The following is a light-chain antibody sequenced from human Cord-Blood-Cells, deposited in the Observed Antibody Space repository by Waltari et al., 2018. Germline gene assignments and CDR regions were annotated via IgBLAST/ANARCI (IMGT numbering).Light chain of an antibody. J-gene: IGLJ2*01. CDR1: ALPKQY. CDR3: QSADSSGTYVV. Sequence: SYELTQPPSVSVSPGQTARITCSGDALPKQYAYWYQQKPGQAPVLVIYKDSERPSGIPGRFSGSNAGTTVTLTISGVQAEDEADYYCQSADSSGTYVVFGGGTKRTVL. V-gene: IGLV3-25*02. CDR2: KDS.